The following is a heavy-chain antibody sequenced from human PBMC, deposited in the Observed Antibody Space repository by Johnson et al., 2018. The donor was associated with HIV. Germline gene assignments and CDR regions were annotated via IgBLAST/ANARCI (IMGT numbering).Heavy chain of an antibody. CDR3: ASSGYCSGGSCYRWHAFDI. CDR2: INNDGTTT. CDR1: GFTFSTHW. J-gene: IGHJ3*02. D-gene: IGHD2-15*01. V-gene: IGHV3-74*01. Sequence: VQLVESGGGLFQPGGSLRLSCSASGFTFSTHWMHWVRQTPGKGLVWVSLINNDGTTTNYADSVKGRFTISRDNANNTLYLQMNSLGAEDTAVYYCASSGYCSGGSCYRWHAFDIWGQGTMVTVSS.